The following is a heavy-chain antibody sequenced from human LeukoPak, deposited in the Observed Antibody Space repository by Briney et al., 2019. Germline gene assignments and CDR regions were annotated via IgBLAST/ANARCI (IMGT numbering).Heavy chain of an antibody. CDR2: IYSGGST. V-gene: IGHV3-53*04. CDR3: ASRRLGYSGYEWRYFDF. J-gene: IGHJ4*02. CDR1: GFNVSRNY. D-gene: IGHD5-12*01. Sequence: GGSLRLSCAASGFNVSRNYMNWVRQAPGQGLEWVSVIYSGGSTYYADSVKGRFTISRHNSKNTLHLQMNSLRAEDTAVYYCASRRLGYSGYEWRYFDFWGQGTLVTVSS.